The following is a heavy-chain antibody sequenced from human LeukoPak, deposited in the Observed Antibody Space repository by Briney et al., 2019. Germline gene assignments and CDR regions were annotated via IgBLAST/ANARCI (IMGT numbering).Heavy chain of an antibody. J-gene: IGHJ4*02. CDR3: ASGKRRGYSGYQPFDY. CDR2: ILHTGNA. V-gene: IGHV4-30-2*01. CDR1: GGSISSGAYT. Sequence: SETLSLTCGVSGGSISSGAYTWSWIRQPPGKGLEWIGHILHTGNAIYNPSLKSRVTISLDRSKNEFSLKVTSLTAADTAVYYCASGKRRGYSGYQPFDYWGQGTLATVSS. D-gene: IGHD5-12*01.